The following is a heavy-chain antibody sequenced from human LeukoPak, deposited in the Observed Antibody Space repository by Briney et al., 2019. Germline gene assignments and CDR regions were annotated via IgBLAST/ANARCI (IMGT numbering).Heavy chain of an antibody. CDR3: ARDNLHSSGDGP. D-gene: IGHD2-15*01. Sequence: PGGSLRLPCAASGFTVGNNYMSWVRQAPGKGLEWVSVIYKVGNTFYADFVKGKFTISRDNSKNTLYLQMNSLRVEDTAMYYCARDNLHSSGDGPWGPGTLVTVSS. J-gene: IGHJ5*02. V-gene: IGHV3-66*01. CDR1: GFTVGNNY. CDR2: IYKVGNT.